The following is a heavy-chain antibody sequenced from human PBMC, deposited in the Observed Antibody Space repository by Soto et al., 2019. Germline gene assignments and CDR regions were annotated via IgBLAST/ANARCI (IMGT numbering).Heavy chain of an antibody. J-gene: IGHJ4*02. CDR3: ARGGGVYYFDY. V-gene: IGHV4-59*01. CDR1: GGSISSYY. D-gene: IGHD2-8*02. CDR2: IYYSGIT. Sequence: PSETLSLTCTVSGGSISSYYWSWIRQPPGKGLEWIGYIYYSGITDYNPSHKSRVTISVDTSKSQFSLKLSSVTAADTAVYYCARGGGVYYFDYWGQGTLVTVSS.